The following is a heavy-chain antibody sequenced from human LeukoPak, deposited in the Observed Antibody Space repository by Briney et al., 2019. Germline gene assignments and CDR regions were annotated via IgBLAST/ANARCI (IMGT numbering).Heavy chain of an antibody. V-gene: IGHV1-3*01. D-gene: IGHD2-2*01. CDR3: ARIVPPNASDI. J-gene: IGHJ3*02. CDR1: GYTFTSYA. CDR2: INAGNGNT. Sequence: ASVKVSCKASGYTFTSYAMHWVRQAPGQRLEWMGWINAGNGNTKYSQKFQGRVTITRDTSASTAYMELSSLRSEDTAVYCCARIVPPNASDIWGQGTMVTVSS.